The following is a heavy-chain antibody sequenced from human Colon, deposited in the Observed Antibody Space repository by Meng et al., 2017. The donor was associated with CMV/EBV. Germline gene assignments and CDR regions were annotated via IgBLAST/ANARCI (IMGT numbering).Heavy chain of an antibody. CDR1: GLTFGSWW. CDR2: INRESTEM. J-gene: IGHJ5*01. V-gene: IGHV3-7*01. CDR3: ARIYRSYFDS. Sequence: GGSLRLSCEVSGLTFGSWWMSWVRQAPWKEPEWVANINRESTEMSYADSVKGRFTISRDIAKRSLFLQMNSMSAYDTAVYYCARIYRSYFDSWGQGTLVTVSS. D-gene: IGHD3-10*01.